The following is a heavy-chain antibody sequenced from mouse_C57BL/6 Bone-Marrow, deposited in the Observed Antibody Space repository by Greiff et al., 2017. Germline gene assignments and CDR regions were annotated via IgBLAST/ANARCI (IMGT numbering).Heavy chain of an antibody. Sequence: QVQLQQPGAELVKPGASVKMSCKASGYTFTSYWITWVKQRPGPGLEWIGDSYPGSGSNNYNEKFKSKAILTVDTSSSTAYLQHSSLTSEDSAVYYCARLDYDLDFYYWGQGTTLTVSS. D-gene: IGHD2-4*01. CDR2: SYPGSGSN. CDR1: GYTFTSYW. J-gene: IGHJ2*01. CDR3: ARLDYDLDFYY. V-gene: IGHV1-55*01.